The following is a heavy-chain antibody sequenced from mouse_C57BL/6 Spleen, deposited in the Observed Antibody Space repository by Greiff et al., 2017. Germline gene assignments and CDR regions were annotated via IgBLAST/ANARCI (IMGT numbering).Heavy chain of an antibody. J-gene: IGHJ4*01. CDR3: ARVRLYAMDY. CDR2: INPSTGGT. V-gene: IGHV1-42*01. Sequence: EVQRVESGPELVKPGASVKISCKASGYSFTGYYMNWVKQSPEKSLEWIGEINPSTGGTTYNQKFKAKATLTVDKSSSTAYMQLKSLTSEDSAVYYCARVRLYAMDYWGQGTSVTVSS. CDR1: GYSFTGYY.